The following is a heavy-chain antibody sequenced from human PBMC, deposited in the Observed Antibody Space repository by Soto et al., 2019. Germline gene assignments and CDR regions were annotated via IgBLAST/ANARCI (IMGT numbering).Heavy chain of an antibody. CDR3: ARAHPSDYCSGGSCYFDY. D-gene: IGHD2-15*01. V-gene: IGHV1-69*13. CDR2: IIPIFGTA. Sequence: SVKVSCKASGGTFSSYAISWVRQAPGQGLEWMGGIIPIFGTANYAQKFQGRVTITADESTSTAYMELSSLRSEDTAVYYCARAHPSDYCSGGSCYFDYWGQGTLVTVSS. J-gene: IGHJ4*02. CDR1: GGTFSSYA.